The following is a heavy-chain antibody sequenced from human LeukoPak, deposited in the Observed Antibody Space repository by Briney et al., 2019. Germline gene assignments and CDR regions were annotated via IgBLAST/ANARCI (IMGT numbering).Heavy chain of an antibody. J-gene: IGHJ4*02. CDR2: ISRSGSTI. CDR3: ARASWDLTIDY. Sequence: GGSLRLSCAASGFTFSSYEMKWVRQAPGKGLEWVSYISRSGSTIYCADSVKGRFTISRDNAKNSLYLQMNSLRAEDTAVYYCARASWDLTIDYWGQGSLVTVSS. V-gene: IGHV3-48*03. D-gene: IGHD6-13*01. CDR1: GFTFSSYE.